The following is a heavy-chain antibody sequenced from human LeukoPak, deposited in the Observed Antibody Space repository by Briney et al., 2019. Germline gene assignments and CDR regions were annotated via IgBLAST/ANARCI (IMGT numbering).Heavy chain of an antibody. J-gene: IGHJ6*02. Sequence: PSETLSLTCTVSGGSISSGGYYWSWIRQHPGKGLEWIGYIYYSGSTYYNPSPKSRVTISVDTSKNQFSLKLSSVTAADTAVYYCARAHYDILTGYYYYYGMDVWGQGTTVTVSS. V-gene: IGHV4-31*03. CDR1: GGSISSGGYY. D-gene: IGHD3-9*01. CDR2: IYYSGST. CDR3: ARAHYDILTGYYYYYGMDV.